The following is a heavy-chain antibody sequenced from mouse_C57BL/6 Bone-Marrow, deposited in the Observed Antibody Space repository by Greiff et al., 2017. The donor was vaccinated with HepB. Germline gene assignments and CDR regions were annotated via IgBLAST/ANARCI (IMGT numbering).Heavy chain of an antibody. CDR3: ARYGNDWYFDV. D-gene: IGHD2-1*01. V-gene: IGHV2-2*01. Sequence: QVQLQQSGPGLVQPSQSLSITCTVSGFSLTSYGVHWVRQSPGKGLEWLGVIWSGGSTDYNAAFISRLSISKDNPKSQVFFKMNSLQADDTAIYYCARYGNDWYFDVWGTGTTVTVSS. J-gene: IGHJ1*03. CDR1: GFSLTSYG. CDR2: IWSGGST.